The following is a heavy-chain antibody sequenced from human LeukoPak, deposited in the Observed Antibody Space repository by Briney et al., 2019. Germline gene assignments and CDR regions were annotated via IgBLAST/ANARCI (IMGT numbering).Heavy chain of an antibody. J-gene: IGHJ4*02. V-gene: IGHV1-46*01. CDR2: INPSGGIT. CDR1: GYTFTSYY. CDR3: ARDERFLEWFLLFDY. D-gene: IGHD3-3*01. Sequence: ASVKVSCKASGYTFTSYYMHWVRQAPGQGLEWMGIINPSGGITTNAQKFQGRVTITRDTSTSTVYMELSSLRSEDTAVYYCARDERFLEWFLLFDYWGQGTLVTVSS.